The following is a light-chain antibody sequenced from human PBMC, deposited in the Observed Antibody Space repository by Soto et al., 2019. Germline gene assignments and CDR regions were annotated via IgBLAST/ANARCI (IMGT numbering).Light chain of an antibody. Sequence: DIPMTQSPSTLSASVGDRVTITCRASQSFSRWLAWYQQKPGKAPKVLIYDASILANGVPSRFSGSESGTEFTLTISCLRPDEFATYYCHQYSRYPLTFGGGTTVETK. J-gene: IGKJ4*01. CDR2: DAS. CDR1: QSFSRW. V-gene: IGKV1-5*01. CDR3: HQYSRYPLT.